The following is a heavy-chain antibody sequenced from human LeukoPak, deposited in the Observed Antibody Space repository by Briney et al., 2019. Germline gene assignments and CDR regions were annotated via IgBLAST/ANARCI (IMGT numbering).Heavy chain of an antibody. CDR3: ATYGDFGEGHGRLRGY. CDR2: IRQDGGEK. Sequence: GGSLRLSCAASGFSFSSYWMYWVRQAPGRGLEWVANIRQDGGEKNYVDSVKGRFTISRDNAKNSLYLQMNSLRAEDTAVYYCATYGDFGEGHGRLRGYWGQRTLVTVSS. D-gene: IGHD4-17*01. CDR1: GFSFSSYW. J-gene: IGHJ4*02. V-gene: IGHV3-7*02.